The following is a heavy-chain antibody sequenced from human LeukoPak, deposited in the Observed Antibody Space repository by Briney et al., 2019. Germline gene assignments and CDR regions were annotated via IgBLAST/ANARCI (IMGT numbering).Heavy chain of an antibody. J-gene: IGHJ5*02. CDR3: ASWELRP. D-gene: IGHD1-26*01. V-gene: IGHV3-48*01. CDR2: ISSSSTI. CDR1: GFTFSSYS. Sequence: GGSLRLSCAASGFTFSSYSMNWVRQAPGKGLEWVSYISSSSTIYYADSVKGRFTISRDNAKNSLYLQMNSLRAEDTAVYYCASWELRPWGQGTLVTVSS.